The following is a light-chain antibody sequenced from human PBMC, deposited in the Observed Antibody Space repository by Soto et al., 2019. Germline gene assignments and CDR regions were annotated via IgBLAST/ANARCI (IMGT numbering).Light chain of an antibody. Sequence: QSVLTQPASVSGSPGQSITIPCTGTSSDVGSYNLVSWFQQHPGKVPKLIIYEGTKRPSGVSDRFSGSKSGNTASLTISGLQVEDEAEYFCFSFTATSTHVFGTGTKVTVL. CDR1: SSDVGSYNL. V-gene: IGLV2-14*02. CDR3: FSFTATSTHV. CDR2: EGT. J-gene: IGLJ1*01.